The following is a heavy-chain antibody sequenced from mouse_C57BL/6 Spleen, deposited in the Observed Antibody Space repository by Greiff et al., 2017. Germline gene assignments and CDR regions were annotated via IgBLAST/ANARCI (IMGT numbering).Heavy chain of an antibody. CDR2: IDPSDSYA. V-gene: IGHV1-69*01. CDR3: ARDTTVVGGYYFDY. J-gene: IGHJ2*01. Sequence: QVQLQQPGAELVMPGASVKLSCKASGYTFTSYWMHWVKQRPGQGLEWIGEIDPSDSYANYNHKFKGKSTLTVDKSSSTAYMQLSSLTSEDSAVYYCARDTTVVGGYYFDYWGQGTTLTVSS. CDR1: GYTFTSYW. D-gene: IGHD1-1*01.